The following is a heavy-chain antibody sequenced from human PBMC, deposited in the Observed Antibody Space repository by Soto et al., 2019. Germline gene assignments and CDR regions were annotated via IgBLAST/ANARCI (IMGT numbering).Heavy chain of an antibody. CDR2: ISAYNGNT. V-gene: IGHV1-18*01. J-gene: IGHJ6*03. D-gene: IGHD6-19*01. Sequence: GASVKVSCKASGYTFTSYGISWVRQAPGQGLEWMGWISAYNGNTNYAQKLQGRVTMTTDTSTSTAYMELRSLGSDDTAVYYCAREDARAGYYYMDVWGKGTTVTVSS. CDR1: GYTFTSYG. CDR3: AREDARAGYYYMDV.